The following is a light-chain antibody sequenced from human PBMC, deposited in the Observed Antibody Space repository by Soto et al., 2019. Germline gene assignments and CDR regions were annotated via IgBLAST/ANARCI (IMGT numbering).Light chain of an antibody. Sequence: EIVLTQSPGTLSLSPGERATLSCRASQSVSNNYLAWYQQKPGQAPRLLIYGAPTRATGIPARFSGSGSGTDFTLTISSLQSEDFAVYYCQQYNDWPRTFGQGTKVDI. V-gene: IGKV3-15*01. J-gene: IGKJ1*01. CDR3: QQYNDWPRT. CDR1: QSVSNN. CDR2: GAP.